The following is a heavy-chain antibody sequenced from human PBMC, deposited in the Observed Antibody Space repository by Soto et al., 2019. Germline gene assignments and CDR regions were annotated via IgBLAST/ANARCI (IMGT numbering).Heavy chain of an antibody. CDR1: GGSISSSSYY. V-gene: IGHV4-39*01. CDR2: IYYSGST. Sequence: PSETLSLTCTVSGGSISSSSYYWGWIRQPPGKGLEWIGSIYYSGSTYYNPSLKSRVTISVDTSKNQFSLKLSSVTAADTAVYYCARPYYYHSSGYYYRGQGNLVTVS. CDR3: ARPYYYHSSGYYY. J-gene: IGHJ4*02. D-gene: IGHD3-22*01.